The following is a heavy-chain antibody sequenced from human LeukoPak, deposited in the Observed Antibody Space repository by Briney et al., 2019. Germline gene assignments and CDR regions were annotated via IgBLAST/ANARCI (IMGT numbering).Heavy chain of an antibody. J-gene: IGHJ5*02. CDR2: IFYTGST. CDR3: ARVPGYCSGGSCYRVYNWFDP. Sequence: PSETLSLTCTVSGGSISSYYWSWIRQPPGKGLEWIGYIFYTGSTNYNPSLKSRVTISVLTSKNRFSLKLSSVTAADTAVYYCARVPGYCSGGSCYRVYNWFDPWGQGTLVTVSS. D-gene: IGHD2-15*01. CDR1: GGSISSYY. V-gene: IGHV4-59*12.